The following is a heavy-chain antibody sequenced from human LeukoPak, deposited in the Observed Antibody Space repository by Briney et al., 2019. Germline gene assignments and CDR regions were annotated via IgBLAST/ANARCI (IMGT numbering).Heavy chain of an antibody. CDR1: GFTFSSYA. Sequence: GGSLRLSCAASGFTFSSYAMSWVRQAPGKGLEWVSAISGSGGSTYYADSVKGRFTISRDNSKNTLYLQMDSLRAEDTAVYYCAKDLWIPGGMDVWGQGTTVTVSS. V-gene: IGHV3-23*01. CDR3: AKDLWIPGGMDV. CDR2: ISGSGGST. J-gene: IGHJ6*02. D-gene: IGHD2-21*01.